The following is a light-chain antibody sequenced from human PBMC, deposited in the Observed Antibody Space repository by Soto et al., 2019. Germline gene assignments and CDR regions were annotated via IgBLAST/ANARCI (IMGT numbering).Light chain of an antibody. V-gene: IGKV3-15*01. J-gene: IGKJ1*01. Sequence: EIVLTQSPGTLSLSPGERATLSCRASQSVSSKLAWYQQKPGQAPRLLIYGASTRATGIPARFSGSGSGTEFTLTISSLQSEDFAVYHCQQYDGWPRTFGQGTKVDIK. CDR3: QQYDGWPRT. CDR2: GAS. CDR1: QSVSSK.